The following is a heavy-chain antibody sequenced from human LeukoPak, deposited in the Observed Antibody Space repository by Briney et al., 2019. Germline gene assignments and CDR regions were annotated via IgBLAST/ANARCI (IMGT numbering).Heavy chain of an antibody. J-gene: IGHJ4*02. CDR1: GFTVSSNY. D-gene: IGHD3-9*01. CDR2: ISGSGGST. CDR3: AKDHYDILTGYYKGLPYFDY. Sequence: PGGSLRLSCAASGFTVSSNYMSWVRQAPGKGLEWVSAISGSGGSTYYADSVKGRFTISRDNSKNTLYLQMNSLRAEDTAVYYCAKDHYDILTGYYKGLPYFDYWGQGTLVTVSS. V-gene: IGHV3-23*01.